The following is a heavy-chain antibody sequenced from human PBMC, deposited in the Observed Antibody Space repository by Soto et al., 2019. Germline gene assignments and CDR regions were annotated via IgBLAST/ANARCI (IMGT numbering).Heavy chain of an antibody. CDR1: GFTFSTYY. CDR2: INPNGGGT. CDR3: ARGFKRGFYLFDY. V-gene: IGHV1-46*01. Sequence: GASVKVSCKASGFTFSTYYIHWLRQAPGQGLEWMGVINPNGGGTSIAQKFQGRVTMTRDTSTTTVYMELSSLRSEDTAIYYCARGFKRGFYLFDYWGRGTLVTVSS. D-gene: IGHD2-21*01. J-gene: IGHJ4*02.